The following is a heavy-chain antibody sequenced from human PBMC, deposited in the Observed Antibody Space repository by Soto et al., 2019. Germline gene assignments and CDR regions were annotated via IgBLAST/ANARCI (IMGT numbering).Heavy chain of an antibody. D-gene: IGHD6-19*01. J-gene: IGHJ6*03. V-gene: IGHV1-3*01. Sequence: GASVKVSCKTSGYTFISYALHWVRQAPGQRLEWMGWINAANGNTIYSQKFQGRVTITRDTSAYTAYMELSSLRSEDTAVYHCARDGEFWAVADPNYMDVWGTGTTVTVSS. CDR2: INAANGNT. CDR3: ARDGEFWAVADPNYMDV. CDR1: GYTFISYA.